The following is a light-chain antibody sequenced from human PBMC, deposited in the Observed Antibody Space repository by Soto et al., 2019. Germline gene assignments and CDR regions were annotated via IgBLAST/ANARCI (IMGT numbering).Light chain of an antibody. CDR1: QSVLYRSNNKNY. J-gene: IGKJ1*01. CDR2: WAS. CDR3: QQYDTTPWT. Sequence: DIVMTQSPDSLAVSLGERATINCKSSQSVLYRSNNKNYLAWYQQKPGQPPRLLIYWASTRESGVPDRFSGSGSGTDFTLTISSLQAEDVAVYYCQQYDTTPWTFGQGTKAEIK. V-gene: IGKV4-1*01.